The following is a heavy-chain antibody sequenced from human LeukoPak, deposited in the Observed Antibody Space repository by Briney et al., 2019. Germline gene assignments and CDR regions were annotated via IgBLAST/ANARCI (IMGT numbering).Heavy chain of an antibody. Sequence: SETLSLTCTVSGGSISSYYWSWVRQPAGKGLEWIGRIYTSGSTNYNPSLKSRVTISVDTSKTQFSLNLTSVTAADTAVYYCARCAGYSSSWFDYWGQGTLVTVSS. V-gene: IGHV4-4*07. D-gene: IGHD6-13*01. CDR1: GGSISSYY. CDR2: IYTSGST. J-gene: IGHJ4*02. CDR3: ARCAGYSSSWFDY.